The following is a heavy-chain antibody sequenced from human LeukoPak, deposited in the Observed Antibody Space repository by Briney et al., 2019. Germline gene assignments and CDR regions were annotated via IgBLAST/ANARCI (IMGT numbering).Heavy chain of an antibody. V-gene: IGHV1-69*13. Sequence: ASVKVSCKASGGTFSSYAISWVRQAPGQGLEWMGGIIPIFGTANYAQKFQGRVTITADESTSTAYMELSSLRSEDTAVYYCAGCSSTSCYVDRRYYYGMDVWGQGTMVTVSS. CDR3: AGCSSTSCYVDRRYYYGMDV. CDR2: IIPIFGTA. J-gene: IGHJ6*02. CDR1: GGTFSSYA. D-gene: IGHD2-2*01.